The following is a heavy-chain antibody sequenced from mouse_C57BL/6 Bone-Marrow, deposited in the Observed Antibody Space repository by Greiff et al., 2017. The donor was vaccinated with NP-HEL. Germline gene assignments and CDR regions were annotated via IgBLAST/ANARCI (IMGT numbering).Heavy chain of an antibody. CDR1: GYTFTSYG. CDR3: ARREEYYGSSCHGDV. Sequence: QVQLQQSGAELARPGASVKLSCKASGYTFTSYGISWVKQRTGQGLEWIGEIYPRSGNTYYNEKFKGKATLTADKSSSTAYMELRSLTSEDSAVYFCARREEYYGSSCHGDVWGTGTTVTVSS. D-gene: IGHD1-1*01. CDR2: IYPRSGNT. V-gene: IGHV1-81*01. J-gene: IGHJ1*03.